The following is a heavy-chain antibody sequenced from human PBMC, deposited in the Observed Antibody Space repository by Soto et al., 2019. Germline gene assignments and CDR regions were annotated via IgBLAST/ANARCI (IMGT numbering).Heavy chain of an antibody. V-gene: IGHV3-21*01. J-gene: IGHJ3*02. Sequence: EVQLVESGGGLVKPGGSLRLSCAASGFTFSSYSMNWVRQAPGKGLEWLSSISSSSSYIYYADSVKGRFTISRDNAKNSLYLQMNSLRAEDTAVYYCARDLSSSSEDAFDIWGQGTMVTVSS. CDR1: GFTFSSYS. D-gene: IGHD6-6*01. CDR2: ISSSSSYI. CDR3: ARDLSSSSEDAFDI.